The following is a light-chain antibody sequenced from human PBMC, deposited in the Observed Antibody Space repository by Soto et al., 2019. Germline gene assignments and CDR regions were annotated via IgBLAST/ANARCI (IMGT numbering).Light chain of an antibody. V-gene: IGKV1D-8*01. CDR3: QQYYSCPQT. J-gene: IGKJ1*01. CDR1: QGISSY. CDR2: GAS. Sequence: ITQSPSTRSATARARVPLTRRMSQGISSYLAWYQQKPGQAPELLIYGASTLQSGVPARFSGSGSGTDFTLTISCLQSEDFATYYCQQYYSCPQTFGQGTKVDIK.